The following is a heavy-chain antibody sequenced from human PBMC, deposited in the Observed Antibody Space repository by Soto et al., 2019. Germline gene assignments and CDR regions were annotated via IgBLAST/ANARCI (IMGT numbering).Heavy chain of an antibody. CDR2: INTYNGNT. Sequence: ASVKVSCKASGYTFTNYGISWVRQAPGQGLEWKGWINTYNGNTNHAQKLQDRVTMTTDTSTSTAYMELRSLRSDDTAVFYCARGVGSGTYYNQYNWFDPWGQGTLVTVSS. J-gene: IGHJ5*02. D-gene: IGHD3-10*01. CDR3: ARGVGSGTYYNQYNWFDP. V-gene: IGHV1-18*01. CDR1: GYTFTNYG.